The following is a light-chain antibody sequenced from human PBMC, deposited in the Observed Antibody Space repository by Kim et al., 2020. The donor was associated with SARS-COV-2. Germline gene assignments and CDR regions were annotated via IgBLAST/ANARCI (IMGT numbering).Light chain of an antibody. J-gene: IGLJ3*02. CDR1: SGHSSNA. CDR2: LNSDGSH. Sequence: QLVLTQSPSASASLGGSVKLTCTLSSGHSSNAIAWHQQQPEKGPRYLMKLNSDGSHTKGDGIPDRFSGSSSGAERYLTISSLQSEDEADYYCQTWGTGIWVFGGGTQLTVL. V-gene: IGLV4-69*01. CDR3: QTWGTGIWV.